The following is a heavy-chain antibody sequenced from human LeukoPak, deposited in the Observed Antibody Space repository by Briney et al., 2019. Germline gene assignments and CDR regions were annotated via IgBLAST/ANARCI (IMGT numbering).Heavy chain of an antibody. CDR2: IYTSGST. CDR3: AREMGIAVAGTRWFDP. J-gene: IGHJ5*02. CDR1: GGSISSYY. Sequence: PSETLSLTCTVSGGSISSYYWSWIRQPAGKGLEWIGRIYTSGSTNYNPSLKSRVTMSVDTSKNQFSLKLSSVTAADTAVYYCAREMGIAVAGTRWFDPWGQGTPVTVSS. V-gene: IGHV4-4*07. D-gene: IGHD6-19*01.